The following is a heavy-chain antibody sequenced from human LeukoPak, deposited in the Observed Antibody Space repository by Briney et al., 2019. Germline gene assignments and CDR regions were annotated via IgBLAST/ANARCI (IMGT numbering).Heavy chain of an antibody. V-gene: IGHV4-39*01. CDR2: IYYSGST. CDR1: GSSISSSSYY. J-gene: IGHJ4*02. CDR3: ASGSSSWPYY. D-gene: IGHD6-13*01. Sequence: PSETLSLTCTVSGSSISSSSYYWGWIRQPPGKGLEWIGSIYYSGSTYYNPSLKSRVTISVDTSKNQFSLKLSSVTATDTAVYYCASGSSSWPYYWGQGTLVTVSS.